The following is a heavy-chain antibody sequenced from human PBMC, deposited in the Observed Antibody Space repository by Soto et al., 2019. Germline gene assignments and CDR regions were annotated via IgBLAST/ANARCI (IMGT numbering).Heavy chain of an antibody. CDR3: AKGPYCSSTSCAYYYGMDV. CDR1: GFTFSSYG. J-gene: IGHJ6*02. CDR2: ISYDGSNK. D-gene: IGHD2-2*01. V-gene: IGHV3-30*18. Sequence: RLSCAASGFTFSSYGMHLVRQAPGKGLEWVAVISYDGSNKYYADSVKGRFTISRDNSKNTLYLQMNSLRAEDTAVYYCAKGPYCSSTSCAYYYGMDVWGQGTTVTVSS.